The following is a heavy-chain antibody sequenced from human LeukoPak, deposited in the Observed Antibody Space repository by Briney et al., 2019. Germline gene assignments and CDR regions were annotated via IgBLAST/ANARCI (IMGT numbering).Heavy chain of an antibody. CDR3: ARDVNDILTGYSYNWFDP. V-gene: IGHV1-2*04. D-gene: IGHD3-9*01. CDR2: TNPNSGGT. J-gene: IGHJ5*02. CDR1: GYTFTGYY. Sequence: ASVKVSCKASGYTFTGYYMHWVRQAPGQGLEWMGWTNPNSGGTNYAQKFQGWVTMTRDTSISTAYMELSRLRSDDTAVYYCARDVNDILTGYSYNWFDPWGQGTLVTVSS.